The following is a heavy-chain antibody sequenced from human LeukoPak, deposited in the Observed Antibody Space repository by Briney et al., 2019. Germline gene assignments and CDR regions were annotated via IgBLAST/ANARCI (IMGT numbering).Heavy chain of an antibody. J-gene: IGHJ4*02. V-gene: IGHV3-30*02. CDR2: IRFDGSNK. CDR1: GFTLNTYG. D-gene: IGHD2-2*03. CDR3: ARGDGYCSSASCSGN. Sequence: GGSLRLSCAASGFTLNTYGMRWVRQAPGKGLEWVAFIRFDGSNKYYADSVKGRFTISRDNSKNTLYLQMKSLRPEDTAVYYCARGDGYCSSASCSGNWGQGTLVTASS.